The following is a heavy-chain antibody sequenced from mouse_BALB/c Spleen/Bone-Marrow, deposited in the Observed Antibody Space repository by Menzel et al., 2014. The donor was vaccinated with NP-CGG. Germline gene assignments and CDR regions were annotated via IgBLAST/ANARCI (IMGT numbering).Heavy chain of an antibody. Sequence: EVQLQQSEAELVTPGASVKLSCTASGFNIKDTYMHWVKQRPEQGLEWIGRLDPANGNTKYDPKFQGKATITADTSSNTAYLQLSRLTSEDTAVYYCARSGGYGNYLAWLADGGQGTLVRVSA. CDR1: GFNIKDTY. D-gene: IGHD2-10*02. CDR2: LDPANGNT. CDR3: ARSGGYGNYLAWLAD. J-gene: IGHJ3*01. V-gene: IGHV14-3*02.